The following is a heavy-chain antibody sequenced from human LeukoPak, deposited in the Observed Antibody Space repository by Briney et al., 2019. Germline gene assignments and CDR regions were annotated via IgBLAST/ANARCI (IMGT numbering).Heavy chain of an antibody. D-gene: IGHD2-15*01. V-gene: IGHV1-2*02. CDR3: ARGWYLDNTARFDY. CDR2: INPNSGGT. CDR1: GYTFTGYY. J-gene: IGHJ4*02. Sequence: ASVKVSCKASGYTFTGYYMHWVRQAPGQGLEWMGWINPNSGGTNYAQKFQGRVTMTRDTSISTAYMELSRLRSDDTAVYYCARGWYLDNTARFDYRGQGTLVTVSS.